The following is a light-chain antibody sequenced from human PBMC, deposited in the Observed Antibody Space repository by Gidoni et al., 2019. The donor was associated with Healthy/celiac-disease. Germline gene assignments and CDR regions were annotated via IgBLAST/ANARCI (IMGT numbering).Light chain of an antibody. J-gene: IGLJ3*02. CDR2: GNS. CDR1: SSNIGAGCD. Sequence: QSVLTQPPSVSWSPGQRVTIPCTGSSSNIGAGCDVHWYQHLPGTAPELLIYGNSHRPSGVPDRFSGSKSGTAASLAITGLQAEDEADYYCQSYDSSLSGWVFGGGTKLTVL. CDR3: QSYDSSLSGWV. V-gene: IGLV1-40*01.